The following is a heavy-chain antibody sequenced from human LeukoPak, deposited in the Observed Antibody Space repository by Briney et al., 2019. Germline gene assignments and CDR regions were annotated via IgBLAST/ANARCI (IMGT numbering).Heavy chain of an antibody. J-gene: IGHJ4*02. CDR1: GGTFRSYA. CDR2: IIPIFGTA. Sequence: GASLKVSCEASGGTFRSYAISWGRPAPGQGLVWMGRIIPIFGTANYAQKLQGRVTITAGKSPSTAYMGMRRPRYEKTALYYGARDLVTTVTTGATFDYWARGPLVSVS. CDR3: ARDLVTTVTTGATFDY. D-gene: IGHD4-17*01. V-gene: IGHV1-69*06.